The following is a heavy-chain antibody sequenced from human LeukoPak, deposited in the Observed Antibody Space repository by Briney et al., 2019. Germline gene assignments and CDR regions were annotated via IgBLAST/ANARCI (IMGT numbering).Heavy chain of an antibody. Sequence: GGSLRLSCAASGSSFTTYDMHWVRHAAGKGLEWVSSVNVTGATYYPGSVKGRFTISRENAKSSLFLQMNSLRAGDTAVYYCVREALGFRYTYFDSWGQGTLVTVSS. V-gene: IGHV3-13*01. D-gene: IGHD3-16*02. J-gene: IGHJ4*02. CDR3: VREALGFRYTYFDS. CDR2: VNVTGAT. CDR1: GSSFTTYD.